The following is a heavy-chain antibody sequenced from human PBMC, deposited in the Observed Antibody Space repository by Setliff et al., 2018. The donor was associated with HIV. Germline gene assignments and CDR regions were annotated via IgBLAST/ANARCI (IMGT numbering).Heavy chain of an antibody. V-gene: IGHV4-34*01. CDR2: IDHGGSI. D-gene: IGHD1-1*01. Sequence: SETPSLTCAVYGESLSGYSWNWIRQPPGKGLEWIGEIDHGGSIKYNPSLKSRITISVDTAKNHFSLNLTSVTAADTAVYYCARRGWNAYKAFDYWGQGTLVTVSS. J-gene: IGHJ4*02. CDR1: GESLSGYS. CDR3: ARRGWNAYKAFDY.